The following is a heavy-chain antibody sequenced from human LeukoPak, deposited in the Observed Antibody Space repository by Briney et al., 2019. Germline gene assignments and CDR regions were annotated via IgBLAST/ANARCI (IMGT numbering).Heavy chain of an antibody. V-gene: IGHV3-13*04. CDR1: GFTFSSYH. CDR3: ARVSGSGSYYYDF. Sequence: GGSLRLSCAASGFTFSSYHMHWVRQATGKGLEWVSGIGTAGDTYYAGSVKGRFTISRENAKNSFYLQMNSLRPGDTAVYYCARVSGSGSYYYDFWGQGTLVTVSS. D-gene: IGHD3-10*01. CDR2: IGTAGDT. J-gene: IGHJ4*02.